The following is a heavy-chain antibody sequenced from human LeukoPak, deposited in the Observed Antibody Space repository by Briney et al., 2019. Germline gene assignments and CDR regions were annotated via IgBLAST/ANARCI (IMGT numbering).Heavy chain of an antibody. V-gene: IGHV3-66*01. D-gene: IGHD3-10*01. CDR3: ARLSGVKGDAFDI. CDR2: ISSGGST. CDR1: GFTVSSNY. Sequence: GGSLRLSCAASGFTVSSNYMSWVRQAPGKGLEWVSVISSGGSTYYADSVKGRFTISRDNSKNTLYLQMNSLRAEDTAVYYCARLSGVKGDAFDIWGQGTMVTVSS. J-gene: IGHJ3*02.